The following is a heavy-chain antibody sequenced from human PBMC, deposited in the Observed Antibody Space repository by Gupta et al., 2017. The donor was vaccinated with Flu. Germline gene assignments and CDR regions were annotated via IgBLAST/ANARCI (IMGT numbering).Heavy chain of an antibody. Sequence: NSWMTWVRQAPGKGLEWVGRIKSKTDGGTTDYDAPVKGRFTISRDDSKNTLFLQMNSLKTDDTAVYYCRTGASTGGYWGQGTLVTVSS. D-gene: IGHD3-10*01. CDR2: IKSKTDGGTT. CDR3: RTGASTGGY. J-gene: IGHJ4*02. V-gene: IGHV3-15*01. CDR1: NSW.